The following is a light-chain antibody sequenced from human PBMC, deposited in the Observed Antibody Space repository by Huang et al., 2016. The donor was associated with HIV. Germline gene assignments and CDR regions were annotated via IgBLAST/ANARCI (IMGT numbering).Light chain of an antibody. CDR3: QQSYSSPPT. Sequence: DIQMTQSPSSLSASVGERVTITCRASQSISRYLIWYQQKPGKAPKVLILSASSLQSGVPSRFSGSGSETDFTLTISRLQTEDFATYYCQQSYSSPPTFGQGTKVEIK. J-gene: IGKJ2*01. CDR1: QSISRY. CDR2: SAS. V-gene: IGKV1-39*01.